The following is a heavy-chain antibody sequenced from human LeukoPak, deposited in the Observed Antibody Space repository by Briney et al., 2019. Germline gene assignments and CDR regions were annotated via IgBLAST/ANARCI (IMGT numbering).Heavy chain of an antibody. V-gene: IGHV3-48*01. Sequence: PGGSLRLSCAASGFTFSTYSMTWVRQAPGKGLEWVSYISSRSTTIYYADSMRGRFTISRDNAKNSLYSQVNSLRVEDTALYYCAREAVAGRGFDYWGQGALVTVSS. CDR2: ISSRSTTI. CDR1: GFTFSTYS. D-gene: IGHD6-19*01. CDR3: AREAVAGRGFDY. J-gene: IGHJ4*02.